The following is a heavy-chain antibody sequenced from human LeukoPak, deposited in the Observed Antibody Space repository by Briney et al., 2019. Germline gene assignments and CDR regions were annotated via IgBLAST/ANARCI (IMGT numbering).Heavy chain of an antibody. CDR2: VGGNGGNT. CDR3: VKGSYSASWSFDY. CDR1: GFTFSSYA. J-gene: IGHJ4*02. Sequence: GGSLRLSCVPSGFTFSSYAMSWVRQAPGKGLEWVSSVGGNGGNTYYADSVKGRFTISRDNSKSTLYLQMNILRAEDTAVYHCVKGSYSASWSFDYWGQGTLVTVSS. V-gene: IGHV3-23*01. D-gene: IGHD3-10*01.